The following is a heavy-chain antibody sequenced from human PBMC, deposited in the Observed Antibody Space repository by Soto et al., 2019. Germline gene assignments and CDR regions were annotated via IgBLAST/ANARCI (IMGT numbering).Heavy chain of an antibody. CDR2: VSHDGVNK. J-gene: IGHJ3*02. CDR1: GFSFRNYN. Sequence: GGSLRLSCAASGFSFRNYNLHWVRQAPGKGLEWVAVVSHDGVNKHYAESVKGRLSIPRDSSRDTLYLQMNSLRPEDTAVYYCVRETQIVMVVVPTPGSTGAFDMWGQGTMGTVSS. D-gene: IGHD2-15*01. CDR3: VRETQIVMVVVPTPGSTGAFDM. V-gene: IGHV3-30-3*01.